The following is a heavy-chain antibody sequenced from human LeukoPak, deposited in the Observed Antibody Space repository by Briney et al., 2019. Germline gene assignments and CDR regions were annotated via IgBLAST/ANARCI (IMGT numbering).Heavy chain of an antibody. CDR3: ARDGGTSHYFDY. CDR1: GFTFSSYG. Sequence: TGGSLRLSCAASGFTFSSYGMHWVRQAPGKGLEWVAVIWYDGSNKYYADSVKGRFTISRDNSKNTLYLQMNSLRVEDTAVYYCARDGGTSHYFDYWGQGTLVTVPS. CDR2: IWYDGSNK. D-gene: IGHD3-16*01. V-gene: IGHV3-33*01. J-gene: IGHJ4*02.